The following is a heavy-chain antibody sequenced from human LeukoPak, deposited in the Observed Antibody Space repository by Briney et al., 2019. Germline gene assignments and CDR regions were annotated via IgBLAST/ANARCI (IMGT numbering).Heavy chain of an antibody. D-gene: IGHD3-3*01. Sequence: SETLSLTCTVSGGSISSSSYYWGWIRQPPGKGLEWIGEINHSGSTNYNPSLKSRVTISVDTSKNQFSLKLSSVTAADTAVYYCARGRTIFGVVITFFDYWGQGTLVTVSS. CDR2: INHSGST. CDR1: GGSISSSSYY. CDR3: ARGRTIFGVVITFFDY. J-gene: IGHJ4*02. V-gene: IGHV4-39*07.